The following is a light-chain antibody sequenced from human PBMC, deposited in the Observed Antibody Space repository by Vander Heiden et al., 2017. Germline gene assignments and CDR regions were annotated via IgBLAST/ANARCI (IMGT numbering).Light chain of an antibody. V-gene: IGKV1-27*01. J-gene: IGKJ3*01. CDR1: QGISNY. CDR3: QKYHSVPRGVT. Sequence: DVQVTQPPACLSASVGDRVTITCRASQGISNYIYWYQQKPVKVPELLIYAAATLQSGVPVRFSGSGSGTDFNLTISSLRPEDVETYYCQKYHSVPRGVTFGPGTKVDIK. CDR2: AAA.